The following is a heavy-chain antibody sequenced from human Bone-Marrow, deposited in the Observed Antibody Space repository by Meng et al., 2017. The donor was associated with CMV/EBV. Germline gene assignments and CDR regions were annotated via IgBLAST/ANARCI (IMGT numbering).Heavy chain of an antibody. CDR3: ARMRAYCSSTSCFPYYGMDV. V-gene: IGHV1-2*02. D-gene: IGHD2-2*01. J-gene: IGHJ6*02. CDR2: INPNSGGT. CDR1: GYTFTGYY. Sequence: ASVKVSCKASGYTFTGYYMHWVRQAPGQGLEWMGWINPNSGGTNYAQKFQGRVTMTRDTSISTAYMELSRLRSDDTAVYYCARMRAYCSSTSCFPYYGMDVWGQGTTVTASS.